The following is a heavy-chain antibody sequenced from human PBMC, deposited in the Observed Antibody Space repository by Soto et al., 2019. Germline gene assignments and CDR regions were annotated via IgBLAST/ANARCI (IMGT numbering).Heavy chain of an antibody. J-gene: IGHJ5*02. V-gene: IGHV4-59*08. Sequence: PSETLSLTCTVSGGSISSYYWSWIRQPPGKGLEWIGYIYYSGSTNYNPSLKSRVTISVDTSKNQFSLKLSSVTAADTAVYYCARLGNYDFWSGYYLTHNWFDPWGQGTLVTVS. CDR1: GGSISSYY. D-gene: IGHD3-3*01. CDR3: ARLGNYDFWSGYYLTHNWFDP. CDR2: IYYSGST.